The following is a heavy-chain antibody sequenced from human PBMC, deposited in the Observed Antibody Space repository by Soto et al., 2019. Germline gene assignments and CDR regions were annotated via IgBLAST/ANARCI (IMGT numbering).Heavy chain of an antibody. CDR1: GYTFSSYG. J-gene: IGHJ6*02. Sequence: ASVKVSCKASGYTFSSYGLSWVRQAPGQGLEWMGWIRIYNGYTNYAQKVQGRVTMTAETSTSTAYMELRSLTSDDTAVYYCAREGAENRGKGLWSESHVESHGLDVWGQGTTVTVSS. D-gene: IGHD3-3*01. V-gene: IGHV1-18*01. CDR2: IRIYNGYT. CDR3: AREGAENRGKGLWSESHVESHGLDV.